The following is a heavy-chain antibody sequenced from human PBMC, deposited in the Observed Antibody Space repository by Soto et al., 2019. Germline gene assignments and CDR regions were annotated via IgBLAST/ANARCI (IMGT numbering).Heavy chain of an antibody. J-gene: IGHJ6*02. CDR2: IWYDGSNK. Sequence: GGSLRLSCAASGFTFSSYGMHWVRQAPGKGLEWVAVIWYDGSNKYYADSVKGRFTISRDNSKNTLYLQMNSLRAEDTAVYYCARELLVVSDYYYYGMDGWGQGTTVTVSS. CDR1: GFTFSSYG. V-gene: IGHV3-33*01. CDR3: ARELLVVSDYYYYGMDG. D-gene: IGHD3-22*01.